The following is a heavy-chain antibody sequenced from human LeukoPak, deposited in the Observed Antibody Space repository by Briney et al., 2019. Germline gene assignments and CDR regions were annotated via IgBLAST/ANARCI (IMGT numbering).Heavy chain of an antibody. CDR1: GFTFSSYW. Sequence: GGSLRLSCAASGFTFSSYWMSWVRQAPGKGLEWVGRITSRTDGGTTDYAAPVRGRFTISGDDSKSTLYLQMSSLKTEDTAVYYCTTYLTTRGQGTLVTVSS. V-gene: IGHV3-15*01. J-gene: IGHJ4*02. CDR3: TTYLTT. CDR2: ITSRTDGGTT. D-gene: IGHD4/OR15-4a*01.